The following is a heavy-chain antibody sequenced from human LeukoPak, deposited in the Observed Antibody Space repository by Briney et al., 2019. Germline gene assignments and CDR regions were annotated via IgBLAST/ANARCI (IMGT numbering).Heavy chain of an antibody. J-gene: IGHJ4*02. CDR3: ARDYPNLCY. CDR2: INPNSGGT. D-gene: IGHD2-21*01. V-gene: IGHV1-2*06. Sequence: GASVKVSCKASGYTFTGYYMHWVRQAPGQGLEWMGRINPNSGGTNYAQKFQGRVTVTRDTSISTAYMGLSRLTSDDTAVYYCARDYPNLCYWGQGTLVTVSS. CDR1: GYTFTGYY.